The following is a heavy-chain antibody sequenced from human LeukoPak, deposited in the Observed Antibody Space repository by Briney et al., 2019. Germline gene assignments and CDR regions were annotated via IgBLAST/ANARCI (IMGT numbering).Heavy chain of an antibody. CDR2: IYYSGST. Sequence: PSETLSLTCTVSGGSISSYYWSWIRQPPGKGLEWIGYIYYSGSTNYNPSLKSRVTISVDTSKNQFSLKLSSVTAADTAVYYCAKNNRQWLVQFAFDIWGQGTMVTVSS. D-gene: IGHD6-19*01. J-gene: IGHJ3*02. CDR3: AKNNRQWLVQFAFDI. V-gene: IGHV4-59*01. CDR1: GGSISSYY.